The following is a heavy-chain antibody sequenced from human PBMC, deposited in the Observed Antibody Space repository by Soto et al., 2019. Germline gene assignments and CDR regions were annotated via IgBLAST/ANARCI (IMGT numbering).Heavy chain of an antibody. Sequence: SETLSLTCAVSGGSISSSNWWSWVRQPPGKGLEWIGEIYHSGSTNYNPSLKSRVTISVDKSKKQFSLKLSSVTAADTAVYYCARVAISGNRMDAFDIWGKGTMVTVSS. J-gene: IGHJ3*02. CDR1: GGSISSSNW. D-gene: IGHD1-20*01. CDR3: ARVAISGNRMDAFDI. V-gene: IGHV4-4*02. CDR2: IYHSGST.